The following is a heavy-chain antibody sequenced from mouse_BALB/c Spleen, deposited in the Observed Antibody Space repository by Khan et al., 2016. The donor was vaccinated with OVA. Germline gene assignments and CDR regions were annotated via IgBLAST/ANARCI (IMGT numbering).Heavy chain of an antibody. J-gene: IGHJ4*01. D-gene: IGHD2-3*01. Sequence: VQLKQSGPGLVKPSPSLSLTCTVTGYSITSDYAWNWIRQFPGNKLEWMGYIRYSGSTNYNPALKSRISITRDTSKNQFFLQLNSVTTEDTATYYCARDGSRYNYAMDYWGQGTSVTVSS. CDR2: IRYSGST. V-gene: IGHV3-2*02. CDR1: GYSITSDYA. CDR3: ARDGSRYNYAMDY.